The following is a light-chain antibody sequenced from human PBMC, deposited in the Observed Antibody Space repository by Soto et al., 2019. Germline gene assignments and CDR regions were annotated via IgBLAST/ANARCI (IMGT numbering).Light chain of an antibody. CDR3: QQYDSYYT. V-gene: IGKV1-5*01. Sequence: DIQMTQSPSTLSASVGDRVTITCRASQSITSWLAWYQQKPGKAPKLLIYDASRLQSGVPARFSGSGSGTEFTLTISSLQTDDVATYYGQQYDSYYTFGQGTKLDIK. CDR2: DAS. J-gene: IGKJ2*01. CDR1: QSITSW.